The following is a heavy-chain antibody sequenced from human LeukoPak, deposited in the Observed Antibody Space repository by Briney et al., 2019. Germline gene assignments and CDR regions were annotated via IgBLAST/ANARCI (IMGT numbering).Heavy chain of an antibody. V-gene: IGHV1-8*02. CDR2: INPNSGNT. D-gene: IGHD1-26*01. Sequence: GESLKTSCKGSGYSFTNYWIGWVRQATGQGLEWVGYINPNSGNTGYAQKFQGRVTLTRNTSINTAYMELTSLRSEDTAVYYCTRVPRESYSHWGQGTLVTVSS. CDR3: TRVPRESYSH. CDR1: GYSFTNYW. J-gene: IGHJ4*02.